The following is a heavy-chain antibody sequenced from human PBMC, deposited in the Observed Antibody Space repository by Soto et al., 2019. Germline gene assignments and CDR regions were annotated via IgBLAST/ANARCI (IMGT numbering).Heavy chain of an antibody. CDR3: ARDRAGGMPLTYYYYYCMDV. V-gene: IGHV6-1*01. J-gene: IGHJ6*03. Sequence: SQTLSLTCAISGDSVSSNSAAWNWIRQSPSRGLEWLGRTYYRSKWYNDYAVSVKSRITINPDTSKNQFSLQLNSATPEDTAVYYCARDRAGGMPLTYYYYYCMDVWGKGTTVTVSS. D-gene: IGHD2-2*01. CDR1: GDSVSSNSAA. CDR2: TYYRSKWYN.